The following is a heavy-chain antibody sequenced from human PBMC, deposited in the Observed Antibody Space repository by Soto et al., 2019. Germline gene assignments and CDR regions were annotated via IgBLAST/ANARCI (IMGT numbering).Heavy chain of an antibody. CDR3: ARTGGSSHFDY. CDR1: GGPFRSHA. CDR2: IIPIFGTA. D-gene: IGHD1-26*01. Sequence: ASVKVSCKASGGPFRSHAINWVGQAPGQGLEWMGGIIPIFGTANYAQKFQGRVTITADESTSTAYMELSSLRSEDTAVYYCARTGGSSHFDYWGQGTLVTVSS. V-gene: IGHV1-69*13. J-gene: IGHJ4*02.